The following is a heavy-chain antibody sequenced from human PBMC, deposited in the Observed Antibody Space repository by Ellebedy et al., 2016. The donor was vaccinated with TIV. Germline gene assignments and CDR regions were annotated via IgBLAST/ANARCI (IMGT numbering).Heavy chain of an antibody. Sequence: GESLKISXKASGYSSTSYWIVWVRQMPGKDLEWMGMIYPLDSDIRYSPSFQGQVTVSADSSISTAYVQWSSLKASDTAIYYCARQKSGNDLYYGMDAWGQGTTVTVS. CDR3: ARQKSGNDLYYGMDA. D-gene: IGHD5-12*01. J-gene: IGHJ6*02. CDR2: IYPLDSDI. CDR1: GYSSTSYW. V-gene: IGHV5-51*01.